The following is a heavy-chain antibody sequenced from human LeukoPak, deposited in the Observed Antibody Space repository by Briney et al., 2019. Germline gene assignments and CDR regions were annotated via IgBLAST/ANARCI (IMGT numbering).Heavy chain of an antibody. V-gene: IGHV3-7*01. J-gene: IGHJ4*02. D-gene: IGHD5-18*01. Sequence: PGGSLRLSCAASGFTFSSYFMSSVRQAPGKGLEWVANIKKDGSENYYVDSVKGRFTISRDNAKKSLYLQMNSLRAEDTAVYYCARHLSGVTGYTYGRGIDYWGQGTLVTVSS. CDR1: GFTFSSYF. CDR3: ARHLSGVTGYTYGRGIDY. CDR2: IKKDGSEN.